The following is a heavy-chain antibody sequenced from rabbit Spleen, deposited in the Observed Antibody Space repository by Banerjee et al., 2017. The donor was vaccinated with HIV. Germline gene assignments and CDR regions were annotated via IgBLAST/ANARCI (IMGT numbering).Heavy chain of an antibody. J-gene: IGHJ4*01. V-gene: IGHV1S40*01. CDR2: IYGGSSGST. D-gene: IGHD7-1*01. CDR3: GRSSNAGYAGYGYGSNL. CDR1: GFDFSSSYY. Sequence: QSLEESGGDLVKPGASLTLTCTASGFDFSSSYYMCWVRQAPGKGLESIACIYGGSSGSTYYASWAKGRFTISKTSSTTVTLQMTSLTAADTATYFCGRSSNAGYAGYGYGSNLWGPGTLVTVS.